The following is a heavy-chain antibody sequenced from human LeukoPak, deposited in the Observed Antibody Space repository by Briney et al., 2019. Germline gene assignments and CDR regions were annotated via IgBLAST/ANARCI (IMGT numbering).Heavy chain of an antibody. V-gene: IGHV1-2*06. CDR3: ARGYSYGRYFDS. CDR1: GYSLTGYY. D-gene: IGHD5-18*01. J-gene: IGHJ4*02. CDR2: INPNSGGP. Sequence: GSVKVSCKASGYSLTGYYIHWVRQTPGQGREWMGRINPNSGGPNFAQKFQDRVTMTRDTSITTAYMDRSSLKSADTAVYFCARGYSYGRYFDSWGQGTLVTVSS.